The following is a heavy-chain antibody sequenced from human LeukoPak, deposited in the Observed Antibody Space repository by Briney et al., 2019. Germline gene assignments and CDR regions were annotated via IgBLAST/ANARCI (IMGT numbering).Heavy chain of an antibody. J-gene: IGHJ4*02. CDR3: ATDRGFATFDH. CDR2: IKQDGSQK. CDR1: GFTFSDYW. Sequence: GGSLRLSCEGSGFTFSDYWMDWVRQPPGKGMEWVASIKQDGSQKGYVDPVRGRFTISRDNAKNSVYLQMNSLRDEDTAVYYCATDRGFATFDHWGQGALVSVSS. V-gene: IGHV3-7*01. D-gene: IGHD6-25*01.